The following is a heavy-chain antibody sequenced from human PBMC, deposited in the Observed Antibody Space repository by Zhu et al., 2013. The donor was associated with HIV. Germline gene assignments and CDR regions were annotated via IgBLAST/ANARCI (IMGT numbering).Heavy chain of an antibody. CDR2: FDPEDSET. J-gene: IGHJ3*02. Sequence: QVQLVQSGAEVKKPGASVKVSCKVSGDALIELSMHWVRQAPGKGLEWMGGFDPEDSETIYAQNFQGRVTMTEDTSTDTAYMVLSSLRSEDTAMYYCAIGVDVPAWTFDIWGQGTMVTVSS. CDR1: GDALIELS. CDR3: AIGVDVPAWTFDI. D-gene: IGHD2-2*01. V-gene: IGHV1-24*01.